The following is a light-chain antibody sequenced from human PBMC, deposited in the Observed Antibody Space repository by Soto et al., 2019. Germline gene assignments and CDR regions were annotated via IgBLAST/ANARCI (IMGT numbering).Light chain of an antibody. Sequence: QSALTQPRSVSGSPGQSVTISCTGTGNDVGAYNYVSWYQQHPGRPPKLLIYGVVRWPSGVPDRFSGSKSGNTASLTISGLQAEDEADYFCCSYAGGYTYHFGTGTKVTVL. CDR1: GNDVGAYNY. J-gene: IGLJ1*01. V-gene: IGLV2-11*01. CDR2: GVV. CDR3: CSYAGGYTYH.